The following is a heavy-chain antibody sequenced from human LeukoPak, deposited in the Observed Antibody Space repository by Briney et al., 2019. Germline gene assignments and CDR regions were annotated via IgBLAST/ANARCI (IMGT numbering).Heavy chain of an antibody. CDR2: ISDRGSRT. Sequence: GGSLRLSCAVSGITLSNYGMSWVRQAPGKGLEWVAGISDRGSRTNYADSVKGRFTISTDHPKNTLYLQMNSLRAEDTAVYFCAKRGVVIRVILVGFHKEAFYFDSWGQGALVTVSS. CDR3: AKRGVVIRVILVGFHKEAFYFDS. V-gene: IGHV3-23*01. J-gene: IGHJ4*02. D-gene: IGHD3-22*01. CDR1: GITLSNYG.